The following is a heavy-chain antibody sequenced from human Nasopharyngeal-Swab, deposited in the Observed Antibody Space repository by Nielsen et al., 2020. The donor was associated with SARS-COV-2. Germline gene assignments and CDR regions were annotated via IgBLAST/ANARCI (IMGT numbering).Heavy chain of an antibody. CDR2: IIPIFGTA. CDR1: GYTFTSYG. V-gene: IGHV1-69*13. Sequence: SVKVSCKASGYTFTSYGISWVRQAPGQGLEWMGGIIPIFGTANYAQKFQGRVTITADESTSTAYMELSSLRSEDTAVYYCARDRTMVRGEFMIDPWGQGTLVTVSS. CDR3: ARDRTMVRGEFMIDP. J-gene: IGHJ5*02. D-gene: IGHD3-10*01.